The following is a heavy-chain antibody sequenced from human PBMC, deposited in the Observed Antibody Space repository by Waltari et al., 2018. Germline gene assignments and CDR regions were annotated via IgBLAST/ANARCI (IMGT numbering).Heavy chain of an antibody. V-gene: IGHV1-8*03. J-gene: IGHJ5*02. CDR2: MNPNRGNT. CDR3: ARVEARYNWNYHYPDNWFDP. D-gene: IGHD1-7*01. CDR1: GYTFTSYD. Sequence: QAQLAQSGAEAKKHGAPVKVSCKAPGYTFTSYDINWGRQAPGQGPEWMGGMNPNRGNTVYTQKFQGRVTITRNTSISTAYMELGSLRSEDTAVYYCARVEARYNWNYHYPDNWFDPWGQGTLVTVSS.